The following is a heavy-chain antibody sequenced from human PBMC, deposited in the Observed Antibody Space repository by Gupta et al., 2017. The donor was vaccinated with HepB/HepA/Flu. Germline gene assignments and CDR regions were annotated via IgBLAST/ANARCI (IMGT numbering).Heavy chain of an antibody. Sequence: EVQLVESGGGLVQPGRSLRLSCAASGFTFDDYAMHWVRQAPGKGLEWVSGIRWNSGSIGYADSVKGRFTISRDNAKKSLYLQMNSLRAEDMAWYYCANLAHWGQGTLVTVYS. CDR3: ANLAH. CDR2: IRWNSGSI. V-gene: IGHV3-9*03. CDR1: GFTFDDYA. J-gene: IGHJ4*02.